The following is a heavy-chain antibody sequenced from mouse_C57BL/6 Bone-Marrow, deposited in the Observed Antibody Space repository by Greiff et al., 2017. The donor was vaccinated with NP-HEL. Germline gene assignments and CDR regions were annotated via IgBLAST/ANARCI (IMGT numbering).Heavy chain of an antibody. CDR3: AREGAYYSTHYYAMDY. D-gene: IGHD2-5*01. Sequence: VQLQQSGAELMKPGASVKLSCKATGYTFTGYWIEWVKQRPGHGLEWIGEILPGSGSTNYNEKFKGKATFTADISSNTAYMQLSSLTTEDSAIYYCAREGAYYSTHYYAMDYWGQGTSVTVSS. J-gene: IGHJ4*01. V-gene: IGHV1-9*01. CDR2: ILPGSGST. CDR1: GYTFTGYW.